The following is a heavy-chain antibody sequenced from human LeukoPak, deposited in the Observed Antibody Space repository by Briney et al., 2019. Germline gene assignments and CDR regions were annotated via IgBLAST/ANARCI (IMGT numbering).Heavy chain of an antibody. CDR3: ARLTVTRYFDY. CDR1: GFTVNNNY. V-gene: IGHV3-11*04. CDR2: ISSGGSTI. D-gene: IGHD4-17*01. Sequence: GGSLRLSCAASGFTVNNNYMSWVRQAPGKGLEWVSYISSGGSTIYYADSVKGRFTISRDNAKNSLYLQMNSLRAEDTAVYYCARLTVTRYFDYWGQGTLVTVSS. J-gene: IGHJ4*02.